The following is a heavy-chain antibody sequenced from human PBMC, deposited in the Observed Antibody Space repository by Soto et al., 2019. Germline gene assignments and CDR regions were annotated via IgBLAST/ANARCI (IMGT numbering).Heavy chain of an antibody. Sequence: QLQLQESGPGLVKPSETLSLTCTVSGGSISSSSFHWGWIRQPPGKGLEWIGSIYYSGSTYYSPSLKSRVTISVATSKNQFSLTLSSVTAADTAVYYCARRERAAATDWSFDPWGQGTLVTVSS. D-gene: IGHD2-15*01. CDR1: GGSISSSSFH. CDR2: IYYSGST. J-gene: IGHJ5*02. CDR3: ARRERAAATDWSFDP. V-gene: IGHV4-39*01.